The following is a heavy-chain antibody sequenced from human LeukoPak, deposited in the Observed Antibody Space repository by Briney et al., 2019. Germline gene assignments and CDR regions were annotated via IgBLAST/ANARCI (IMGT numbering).Heavy chain of an antibody. Sequence: GGSLRLSCAASGFTFSSYSMNWVRQAPGKGLEWVSSISSSSTYIYYADSVKGRLTISRDNAKNSLYLQMNSLRAEDTAVYYCARESAVRGVIGGFDYWGQGTLVTVSS. CDR2: ISSSSTYI. D-gene: IGHD3-10*01. CDR1: GFTFSSYS. CDR3: ARESAVRGVIGGFDY. V-gene: IGHV3-21*01. J-gene: IGHJ4*02.